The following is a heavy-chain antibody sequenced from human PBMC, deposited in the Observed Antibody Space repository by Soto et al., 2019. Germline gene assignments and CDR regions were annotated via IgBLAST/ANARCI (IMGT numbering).Heavy chain of an antibody. D-gene: IGHD3-3*01. CDR3: ARRKLRVLEGTRGPVDS. V-gene: IGHV4-4*02. Sequence: QVQLRETGPGLVKPSGTLSLICSVSGGSLGTSNWWSWVRQSPGKGLQWIGDIYETGRTKYNPSLQSRVTSAVDESKTQFSLKLASVTAADTAVYYCARRKLRVLEGTRGPVDSWGQGNLVIVSS. CDR1: GGSLGTSNW. J-gene: IGHJ4*02. CDR2: IYETGRT.